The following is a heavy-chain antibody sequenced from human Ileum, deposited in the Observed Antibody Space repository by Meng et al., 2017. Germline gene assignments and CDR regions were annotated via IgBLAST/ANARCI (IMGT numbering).Heavy chain of an antibody. D-gene: IGHD5-18*01. CDR3: AREFYVDTAMVIDS. V-gene: IGHV4-30-4*01. CDR1: GDSLTSVNTQ. J-gene: IGHJ4*02. Sequence: QGQLQEPGPGLVKPSQTLSLTCIFSGDSLTSVNTQWSWIRQSPGKGPEYIGYIYYDGNTYYNPSLKSRLIISIDTSRNEFSLRLNSVTAADTAVYYCAREFYVDTAMVIDSWGQGTLVTVSS. CDR2: IYYDGNT.